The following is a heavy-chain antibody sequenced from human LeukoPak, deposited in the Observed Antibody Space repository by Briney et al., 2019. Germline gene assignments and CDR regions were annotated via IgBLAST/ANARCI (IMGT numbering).Heavy chain of an antibody. CDR3: ARGRYYDSSGIKDAFDI. CDR1: GYTFTGYY. CDR2: INPNSGGT. Sequence: ASVKVSCKASGYTFTGYYMHWVRQAPGQGLEWMGWINPNSGGTNYAQKFQGRVTMTRDTSISTAYMELSRLRSDDTAVYYCARGRYYDSSGIKDAFDIWGQGTMVTVSS. V-gene: IGHV1-2*02. D-gene: IGHD3-22*01. J-gene: IGHJ3*02.